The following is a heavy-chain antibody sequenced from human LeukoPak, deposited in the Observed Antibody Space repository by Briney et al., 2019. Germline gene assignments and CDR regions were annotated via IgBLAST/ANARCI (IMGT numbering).Heavy chain of an antibody. V-gene: IGHV1-69*06. CDR1: GGTYSSYA. CDR3: ARQVANGDYSSDY. D-gene: IGHD4-17*01. CDR2: IIPIFGTA. Sequence: GASVKVSGKASGGTYSSYAISWVRQAPGQGLEWMGGIIPIFGTANYAQKFQGRVTITADKSTSTAYMELSSLRSEDTAVYYCARQVANGDYSSDYWGQGTLVTVSS. J-gene: IGHJ4*02.